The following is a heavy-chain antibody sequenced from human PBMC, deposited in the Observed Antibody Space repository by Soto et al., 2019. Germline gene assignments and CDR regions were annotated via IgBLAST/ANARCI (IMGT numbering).Heavy chain of an antibody. CDR3: SRGGEGLLSIAAAGLGTSAFDY. D-gene: IGHD6-13*01. CDR1: GYTYTSYG. Sequence: QVQLVQSGAEVKKPGASVKVSCKASGYTYTSYGISWVRQAPGQGLEWMGWISAYNGNTNYAQKLQGRVTMTTDTSTSTAYMELRSLRSDDTTAYYCSRGGEGLLSIAAAGLGTSAFDYWGQGTLVTVSS. J-gene: IGHJ4*02. CDR2: ISAYNGNT. V-gene: IGHV1-18*01.